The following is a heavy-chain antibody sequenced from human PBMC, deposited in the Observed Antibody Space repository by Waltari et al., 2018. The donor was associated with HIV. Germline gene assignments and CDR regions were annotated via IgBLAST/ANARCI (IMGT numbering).Heavy chain of an antibody. Sequence: QVQLQQWGAGLLKPSETLSLTCAVYGGSFSGSYWSWIRQPPGKGLEWIGEINHSGSTNYNPSLKSRVTISVDTSKNQFSLKLSSVTAADTAVYYCARGYDSSGITPHYFDYWGQGTLVTVSS. D-gene: IGHD3-22*01. V-gene: IGHV4-34*01. CDR2: INHSGST. CDR1: GGSFSGSY. J-gene: IGHJ4*02. CDR3: ARGYDSSGITPHYFDY.